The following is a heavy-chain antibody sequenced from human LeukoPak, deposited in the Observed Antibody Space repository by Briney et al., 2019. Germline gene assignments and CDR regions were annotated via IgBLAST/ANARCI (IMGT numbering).Heavy chain of an antibody. J-gene: IGHJ4*02. Sequence: SETLSLTCSVSGGSISSYYWSWIRQPPGKGLEWIGYIYYSGSTNYNPSLKSRVTISVDTSKNQFSLKLSSMTAADTAAYYCARDLNWALEYWGQGTLVTVSS. D-gene: IGHD1-1*01. CDR2: IYYSGST. CDR3: ARDLNWALEY. V-gene: IGHV4-59*01. CDR1: GGSISSYY.